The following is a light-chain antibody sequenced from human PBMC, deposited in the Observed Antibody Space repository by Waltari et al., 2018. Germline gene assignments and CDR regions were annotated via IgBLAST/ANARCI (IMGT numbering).Light chain of an antibody. V-gene: IGKV3-20*01. CDR2: DAS. J-gene: IGKJ1*01. CDR1: QSVSNY. CDR3: QKYGTLPAT. Sequence: IVLTQSPGTLSLSPGERATLSCRASQSVSNYLAWYQQKPGQAPRPLIYDASTRATGIPDRFSATGWGTDFSLSISRLEPEDFAVYYCQKYGTLPATFGQGTKVQMK.